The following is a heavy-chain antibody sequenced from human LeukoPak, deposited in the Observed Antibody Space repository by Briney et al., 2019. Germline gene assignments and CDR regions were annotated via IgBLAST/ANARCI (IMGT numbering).Heavy chain of an antibody. CDR3: AREVYSSSRPADAFDI. CDR1: GFTFSSYW. Sequence: PGGSLRLSCAASGFTFSSYWMSWVRQAPGKGLEWVAHIMQDGSEKNYVDSVKGRFTISRDNAKNSLYLQMNSLRAEDTAVYYCAREVYSSSRPADAFDIWGQGTMVTVSS. D-gene: IGHD6-13*01. CDR2: IMQDGSEK. J-gene: IGHJ3*02. V-gene: IGHV3-7*01.